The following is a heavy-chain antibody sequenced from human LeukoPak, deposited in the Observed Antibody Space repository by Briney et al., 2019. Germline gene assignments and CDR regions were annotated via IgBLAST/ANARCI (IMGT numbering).Heavy chain of an antibody. J-gene: IGHJ6*03. CDR2: IIPIFGTA. V-gene: IGHV1-69*13. D-gene: IGHD3-3*01. CDR3: TRAYDPLQGYYYYYYMDV. CDR1: GGTFSSYA. Sequence: SVKVSCKASGGTFSSYAISWVRQAPGQGLEWMGGIIPIFGTANYAQKFQGRVTITADESTSTAYMELSSLRAEDMAVYYCTRAYDPLQGYYYYYYMDVWGKGTTVTVSS.